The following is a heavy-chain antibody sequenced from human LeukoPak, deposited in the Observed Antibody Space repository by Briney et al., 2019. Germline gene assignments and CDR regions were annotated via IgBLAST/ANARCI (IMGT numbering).Heavy chain of an antibody. Sequence: SDTLSLTCAVYSGSFSPYLWSWIRQPPGKGLEWIAEISYSGNANYNPSLKSRVAISVDPSKNQFSLTMNSVTAADTAVYYCARRRNWNDVLDSWGQGTLVTVSS. CDR1: SGSFSPYL. J-gene: IGHJ4*02. CDR2: ISYSGNA. V-gene: IGHV4-34*01. D-gene: IGHD1-1*01. CDR3: ARRRNWNDVLDS.